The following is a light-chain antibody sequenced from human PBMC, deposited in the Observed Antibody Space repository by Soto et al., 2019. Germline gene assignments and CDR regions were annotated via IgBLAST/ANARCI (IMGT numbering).Light chain of an antibody. V-gene: IGKV1-5*01. CDR1: QSMSSW. Sequence: IQMTQSPSTLSASVGDRVTITCRASQSMSSWLAWYQQKPGKAPELLIFDASSLKSGVPSRFSGSGSGTEFTLTISRLQPDDVATYYCLQYSSHSWTFGQGTKVDIK. J-gene: IGKJ1*01. CDR2: DAS. CDR3: LQYSSHSWT.